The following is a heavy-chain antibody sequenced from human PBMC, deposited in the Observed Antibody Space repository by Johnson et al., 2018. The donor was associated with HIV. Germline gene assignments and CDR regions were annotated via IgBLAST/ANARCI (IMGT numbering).Heavy chain of an antibody. CDR2: LKSKVDGGTT. V-gene: IGHV3-15*01. CDR1: GFPFSNAW. Sequence: VQLVESGGGLVKPGGSLRLSCRASGFPFSNAWMNWVRQAPGNGLEWVGRLKSKVDGGTTDYAAPVKDRFTISRDDSKNTLYLQMSSLRTEDAAVYYCTTEGDAFDSWGQGTMVTVSS. CDR3: TTEGDAFDS. J-gene: IGHJ3*02.